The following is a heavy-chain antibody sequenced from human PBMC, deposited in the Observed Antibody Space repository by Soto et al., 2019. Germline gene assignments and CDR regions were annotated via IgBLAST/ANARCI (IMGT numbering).Heavy chain of an antibody. D-gene: IGHD3-3*01. CDR1: GFTFSSYW. Sequence: GGSLRLSCAASGFTFSSYWMSWVRQAPGKGLEWVANIKQDGSEKYYVDSVKGRFTISRDNAKNSLYLQMNSLRAEDTAVYYCARAYDFWSGYSPYYGMDVWGQGTTVTVSS. J-gene: IGHJ6*02. CDR3: ARAYDFWSGYSPYYGMDV. V-gene: IGHV3-7*05. CDR2: IKQDGSEK.